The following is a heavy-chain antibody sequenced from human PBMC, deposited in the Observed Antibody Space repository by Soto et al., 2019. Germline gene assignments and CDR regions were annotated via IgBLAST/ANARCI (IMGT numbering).Heavy chain of an antibody. J-gene: IGHJ4*02. CDR1: GFDFSNSG. V-gene: IGHV3-30*03. D-gene: IGHD2-8*02. Sequence: GGSLRLSCTASGFDFSNSGIQWVRQTPGKGLEWVALISFDGDKYYVDSVKGRFTISRDNPTNTVYLQMNRLRPEDTGVYYCARDYARGWCQFWGQGTLVTVSS. CDR3: ARDYARGWCQF. CDR2: ISFDGDK.